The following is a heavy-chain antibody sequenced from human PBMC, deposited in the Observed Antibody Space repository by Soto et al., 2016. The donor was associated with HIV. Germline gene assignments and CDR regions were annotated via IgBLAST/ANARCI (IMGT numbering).Heavy chain of an antibody. V-gene: IGHV3-15*01. D-gene: IGHD3-10*01. CDR1: GFTFSNAW. CDR2: IKSKTDGGTT. Sequence: EVQLVESGGGLVKPGGSLRLSCAASGFTFSNAWMSWVRQAPGKGLEWVGRIKSKTDGGTTDYAAPVKGRFTISRDDSKNTLYLQMNSLKTEDTAVYYCTTGSELDYYGSGSYYIGPWDYWGQGTLVTVSS. CDR3: TTGSELDYYGSGSYYIGPWDY. J-gene: IGHJ4*02.